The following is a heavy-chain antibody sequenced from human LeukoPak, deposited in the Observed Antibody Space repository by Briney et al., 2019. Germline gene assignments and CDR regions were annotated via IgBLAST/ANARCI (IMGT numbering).Heavy chain of an antibody. D-gene: IGHD3-10*01. CDR2: ISGSGGST. Sequence: PGGSLRLSCAASGFTFTSYAMSWVRQAPGKALEWVSGISGSGGSTYYADSAKGRFTISRDNSKNTLYLQMNSLRVEDTAVHYCARSIYGSGSFYAFDIWGQGTMVTVSS. CDR1: GFTFTSYA. V-gene: IGHV3-23*01. J-gene: IGHJ3*02. CDR3: ARSIYGSGSFYAFDI.